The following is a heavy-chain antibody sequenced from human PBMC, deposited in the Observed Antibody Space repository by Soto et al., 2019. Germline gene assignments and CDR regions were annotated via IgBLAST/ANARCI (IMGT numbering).Heavy chain of an antibody. V-gene: IGHV4-59*01. CDR1: GDSISNSF. J-gene: IGHJ5*02. CDR2: IDYTGRT. Sequence: SETLSLTCIVSGDSISNSFWSWIRQPPGKGLQWIGDIDYTGRTNYNPSLKSRVTISVDMSKKQFSLELSSVTAADTAVYYCARARMYYYDTTGYFYFDPWGQGTRVTVSS. CDR3: ARARMYYYDTTGYFYFDP. D-gene: IGHD3-22*01.